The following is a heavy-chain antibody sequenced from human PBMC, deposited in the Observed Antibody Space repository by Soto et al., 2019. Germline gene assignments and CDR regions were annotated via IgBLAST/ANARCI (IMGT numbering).Heavy chain of an antibody. CDR3: ASTNWAYAFDS. Sequence: QVQLQQSGPGLVKPSQTLSLTCTVSSGSIISADYYWSWVRQPPGKGLEWIGYIHYRGSTDHNPSLKSRVSLSIDTSNNQFSLQLISATAADTAVYYCASTNWAYAFDSWGQGTLVTVSS. CDR1: SGSIISADYY. D-gene: IGHD7-27*01. CDR2: IHYRGST. J-gene: IGHJ3*01. V-gene: IGHV4-30-4*01.